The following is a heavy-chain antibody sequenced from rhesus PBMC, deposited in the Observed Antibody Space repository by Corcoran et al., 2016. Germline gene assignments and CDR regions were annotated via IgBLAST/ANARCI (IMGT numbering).Heavy chain of an antibody. CDR1: GGSISGGYD. Sequence: QVQLQESGPGVVKPSETLSLTCAVSGGSISGGYDWSWIRQPPGKGLEWIGYIYGSSGSTNYNPSLKYLVTISKGASKNEFSLKLSSVTAADTAVYYCARDIAAALFDYWGQGVLVTVSS. V-gene: IGHV4-76*01. CDR2: IYGSSGST. CDR3: ARDIAAALFDY. J-gene: IGHJ4*01. D-gene: IGHD6-25*01.